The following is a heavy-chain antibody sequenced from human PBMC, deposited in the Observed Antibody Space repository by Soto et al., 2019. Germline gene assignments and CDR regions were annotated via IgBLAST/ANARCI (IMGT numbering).Heavy chain of an antibody. J-gene: IGHJ4*02. Sequence: ASVKVSCKASGYTFTSYAMHWVRQAPGQRLEWMGRINAGNGNTKYSQKFQGRVTVTRDTSASTAYMELSSLRSEDTAVYYCARDNGDYYFDYWGQGTLVTVSS. CDR3: ARDNGDYYFDY. CDR1: GYTFTSYA. D-gene: IGHD4-17*01. CDR2: INAGNGNT. V-gene: IGHV1-3*01.